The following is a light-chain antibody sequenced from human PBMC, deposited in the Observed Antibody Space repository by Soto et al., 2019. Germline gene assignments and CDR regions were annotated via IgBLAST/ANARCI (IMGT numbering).Light chain of an antibody. Sequence: QTVVTQEPSLTVSPGGTGTLTCASSTGTVTSGHYPNWLQQKPGQAPRALMYSKDTRHPQNPDRFSGSLLGGKAALTLSGVQHEDEADYYCLLYYGGAVVLGGGTTLTAL. CDR3: LLYYGGAVV. CDR2: SKD. CDR1: TGTVTSGHY. V-gene: IGLV7-43*01. J-gene: IGLJ2*01.